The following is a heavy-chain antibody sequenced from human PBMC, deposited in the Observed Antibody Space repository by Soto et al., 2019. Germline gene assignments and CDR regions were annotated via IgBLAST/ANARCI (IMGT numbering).Heavy chain of an antibody. CDR2: IKSKTDGGTT. Sequence: GGSLRLSCAASGFTFSNAWMNWVRQAPGKGLEWVGRIKSKTDGGTTDYAAPVKGRFTISREDSKNTLYLQMNSLKTEDTAVYYCTTDGNLRGYCSGGSCQTSYYYYYGMDVWGQGTTVTVSS. CDR3: TTDGNLRGYCSGGSCQTSYYYYYGMDV. D-gene: IGHD2-15*01. J-gene: IGHJ6*02. V-gene: IGHV3-15*07. CDR1: GFTFSNAW.